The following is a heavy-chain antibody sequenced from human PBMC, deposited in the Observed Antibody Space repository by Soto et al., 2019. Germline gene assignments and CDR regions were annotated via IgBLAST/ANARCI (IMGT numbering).Heavy chain of an antibody. Sequence: ASVKVSCKASGYTFSSYAMHWVRQAPGQRLEWMGWINAGYGNTKSSQKFQGRVTMTRDTSTSTVYMELSSLRSEDTAVYYCARVYYDSSGYSDYYYYGMDVWGQGTTVTVSS. CDR2: INAGYGNT. D-gene: IGHD3-22*01. CDR3: ARVYYDSSGYSDYYYYGMDV. V-gene: IGHV1-3*01. CDR1: GYTFSSYA. J-gene: IGHJ6*02.